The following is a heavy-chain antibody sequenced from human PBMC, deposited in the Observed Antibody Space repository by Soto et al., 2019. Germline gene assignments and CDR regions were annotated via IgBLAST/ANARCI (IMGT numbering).Heavy chain of an antibody. D-gene: IGHD2-2*01. CDR1: GFTFSSYG. J-gene: IGHJ5*01. CDR2: ISAAGGSA. Sequence: EVQLLESGGGLVQPGGSLRVSCAASGFTFSSYGMSWVRQAPGKGLEWVSSISAAGGSAYYADPVKGRFTISRDNSKNTVYLQMNSLRAEDTAVYYCAKPPPYCSSNTCYFPFDSWGQGTLVTVSS. V-gene: IGHV3-23*01. CDR3: AKPPPYCSSNTCYFPFDS.